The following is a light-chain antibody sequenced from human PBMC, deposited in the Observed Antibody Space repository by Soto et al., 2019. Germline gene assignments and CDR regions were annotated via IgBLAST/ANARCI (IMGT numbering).Light chain of an antibody. J-gene: IGLJ1*01. Sequence: SVLTQPPSASGSPGQSVAISCTGTSSDVGGYNYVSWYQQHPGKAPKLMIYEVNKRPSGVPDRFSGSKSGNTASLTVSGLQAEDEADYYCSSYAGSRNAFGTGTKVTVL. CDR3: SSYAGSRNA. V-gene: IGLV2-8*01. CDR2: EVN. CDR1: SSDVGGYNY.